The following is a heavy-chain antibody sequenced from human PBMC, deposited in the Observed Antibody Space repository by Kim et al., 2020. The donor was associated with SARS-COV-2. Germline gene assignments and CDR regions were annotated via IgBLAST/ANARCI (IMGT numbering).Heavy chain of an antibody. CDR2: ISWNSGSI. CDR1: GFTFGDYA. Sequence: GGSLRLSCAASGFTFGDYAMHWVRQAPGKGLEWVSGISWNSGSIGYADSVKGRFTISRDNAKNSLYLQMNSLRAEDTALYYCAKGGGGYGDHYFDYWGQGTLVTVSS. V-gene: IGHV3-9*01. CDR3: AKGGGGYGDHYFDY. J-gene: IGHJ4*02. D-gene: IGHD4-17*01.